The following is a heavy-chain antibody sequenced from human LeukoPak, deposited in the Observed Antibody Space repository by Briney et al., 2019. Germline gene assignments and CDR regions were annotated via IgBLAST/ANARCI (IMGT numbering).Heavy chain of an antibody. Sequence: PSETLSLTCTVSGGSISSSSYYWGWIRQPPGKGLEWIGSIYYSGSTYYNPSLKSRVTISVDTSKNQFSLKLSSVTAADTAVYYCARRSFGAYGYYYYMDVWGKGTTVTISS. D-gene: IGHD3-10*01. CDR2: IYYSGST. CDR1: GGSISSSSYY. J-gene: IGHJ6*03. V-gene: IGHV4-39*01. CDR3: ARRSFGAYGYYYYMDV.